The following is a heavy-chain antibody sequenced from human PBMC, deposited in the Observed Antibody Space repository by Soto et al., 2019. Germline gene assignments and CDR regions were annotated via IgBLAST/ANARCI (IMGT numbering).Heavy chain of an antibody. D-gene: IGHD2-15*01. CDR3: ARWDCSGGSCYFDY. CDR2: ISYDGSNK. J-gene: IGHJ4*02. CDR1: GFTFSSYA. Sequence: QVQLVESGGGVVQPGRSLRLSCAASGFTFSSYAMHWVRQAPGKGLEWVAVISYDGSNKYYADSVKGRFTISRDNSKNTLYLQMNSLRAEDTAVYYCARWDCSGGSCYFDYWGQGTLVTVSS. V-gene: IGHV3-30-3*01.